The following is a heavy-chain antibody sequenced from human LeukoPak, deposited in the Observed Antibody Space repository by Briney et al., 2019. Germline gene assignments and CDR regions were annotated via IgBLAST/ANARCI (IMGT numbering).Heavy chain of an antibody. Sequence: PSETLSLTCAVSGGSLSDYYWSWIRQPPGKGLEWIGYIYYSGSTYYNPSLKSRVTISVDTSKNQFSLKLSSVTAADTAVYYCARGYYDFWSGYSGGAFDIWGQGTMVTVSS. CDR1: GGSLSDYY. D-gene: IGHD3-3*01. J-gene: IGHJ3*02. CDR2: IYYSGST. V-gene: IGHV4-30-4*08. CDR3: ARGYYDFWSGYSGGAFDI.